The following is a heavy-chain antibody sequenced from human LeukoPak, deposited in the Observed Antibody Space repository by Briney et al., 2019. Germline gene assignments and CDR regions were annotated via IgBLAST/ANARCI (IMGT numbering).Heavy chain of an antibody. D-gene: IGHD5-18*01. CDR3: ATARTAMVLYYFDY. Sequence: GASVKVSCKVSGYTLTELSMHWVRQAPGKGLEWMGGFDPEDGETIYAQKFRGRVTMTEDTSTDTAYMELSSLRSEDTAVYYCATARTAMVLYYFDYWGQGTLVTVSS. J-gene: IGHJ4*02. CDR2: FDPEDGET. CDR1: GYTLTELS. V-gene: IGHV1-24*01.